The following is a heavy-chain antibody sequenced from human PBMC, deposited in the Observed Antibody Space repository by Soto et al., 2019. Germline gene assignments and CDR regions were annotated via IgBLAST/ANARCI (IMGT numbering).Heavy chain of an antibody. CDR1: GFTFSSYA. CDR3: AKGGRVGASKHYYYYYGMDV. CDR2: ISGSGGST. V-gene: IGHV3-23*01. D-gene: IGHD1-26*01. Sequence: GGSLRLSCAASGFTFSSYAMSWVRQAPGKGLEWVSAISGSGGSTYYADSVKGRFTISRDNSKNTLYLQMNSLRAEDTAVYYCAKGGRVGASKHYYYYYGMDVWGQGTTVTVSS. J-gene: IGHJ6*02.